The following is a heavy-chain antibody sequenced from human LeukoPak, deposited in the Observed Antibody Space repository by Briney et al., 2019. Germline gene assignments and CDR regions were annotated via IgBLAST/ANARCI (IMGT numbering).Heavy chain of an antibody. D-gene: IGHD3-3*01. V-gene: IGHV4-30-2*01. CDR1: GGSISSGGYS. CDR3: ARVLGEKYYDFWSGPLNY. Sequence: SETLSLTCAVSGGSISSGGYSWSWIRQPPGKGLEWIGYIYHSGSTYYNPSLKSRVTISVDRSKNQFSLKLSSVTAADTAVYYCARVLGEKYYDFWSGPLNYWGQGTLVTVSS. J-gene: IGHJ4*02. CDR2: IYHSGST.